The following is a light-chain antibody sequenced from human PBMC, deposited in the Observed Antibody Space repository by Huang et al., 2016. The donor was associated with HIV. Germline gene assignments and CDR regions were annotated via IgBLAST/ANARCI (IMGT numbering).Light chain of an antibody. CDR1: QSLLHSDGDTY. V-gene: IGKV2-30*02. J-gene: IGKJ3*01. CDR3: MQGTHLFT. CDR2: KVS. Sequence: DVVMTQSPLSLSVTLGQPASISCKSSQSLLHSDGDTYLNWFHQRTGQSPRRLIYKVSKRDSGVPDRFSGIGSGTDFTLEISRVEPDDVGVYYCMQGTHLFTFGQGTTVDIK.